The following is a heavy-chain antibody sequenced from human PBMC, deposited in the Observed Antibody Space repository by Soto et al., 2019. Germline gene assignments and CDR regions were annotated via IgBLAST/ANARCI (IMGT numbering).Heavy chain of an antibody. J-gene: IGHJ4*02. Sequence: GGSLRLSCTASGFTFSSYLLHWVRQAPGKGLEYVATIRTSGDSTYYADSVKGRFTISRDNSKNTLYLQMNSLRAEDTAVYYCARGTLDILTGYYDALDYWGQGTLVTVSS. D-gene: IGHD3-9*01. CDR1: GFTFSSYL. CDR2: IRTSGDST. V-gene: IGHV3-64*04. CDR3: ARGTLDILTGYYDALDY.